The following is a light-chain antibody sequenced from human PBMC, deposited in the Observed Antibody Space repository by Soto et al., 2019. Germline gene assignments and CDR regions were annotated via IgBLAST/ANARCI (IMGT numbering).Light chain of an antibody. CDR2: LAS. Sequence: EIEMTQSPATLSVSPGERVTLSSRAGQSVSNNLAWYQQKPGQAPRLLIYLASTRAPGIPARFSGSGSGTEFTLTISSLQPDDFATYYCQQYNSYWTFGQGTKVDI. J-gene: IGKJ1*01. CDR1: QSVSNN. V-gene: IGKV3D-15*01. CDR3: QQYNSYWT.